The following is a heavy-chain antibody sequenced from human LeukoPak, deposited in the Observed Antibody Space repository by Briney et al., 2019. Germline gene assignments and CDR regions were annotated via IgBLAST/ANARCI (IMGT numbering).Heavy chain of an antibody. Sequence: ASVKVSCKASGYTFTSYDINWVRQATGQGLEWMGWMNPNSGNTGYAQKFQGRVTMTTDTSTSTAYMELRSLRSDDTAVYYCARDRIAVAGAEFDYWGQGTLVTVSS. CDR3: ARDRIAVAGAEFDY. CDR1: GYTFTSYD. V-gene: IGHV1-8*01. J-gene: IGHJ4*02. CDR2: MNPNSGNT. D-gene: IGHD6-19*01.